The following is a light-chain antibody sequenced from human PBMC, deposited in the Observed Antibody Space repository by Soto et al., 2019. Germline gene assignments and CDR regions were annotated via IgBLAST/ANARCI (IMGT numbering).Light chain of an antibody. Sequence: DIQMTQSPSTLSASVGDRVTITCRASQSISKYLAWYQQKPGKAPKLLIYEVSNRFSGVPDRFSGSGSGTDFTLKISRVEAEDVGVYYCMQSIQLPPITFGQGTRLEIK. J-gene: IGKJ5*01. V-gene: IGKV1-5*01. CDR3: MQSIQLPPIT. CDR2: EVS. CDR1: QSISKY.